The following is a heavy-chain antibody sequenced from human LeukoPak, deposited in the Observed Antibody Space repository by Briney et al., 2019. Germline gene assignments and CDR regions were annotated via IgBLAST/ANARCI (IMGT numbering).Heavy chain of an antibody. CDR2: IIPIFGTA. J-gene: IGHJ6*02. CDR1: GGTFISYA. V-gene: IGHV1-69*13. Sequence: GASVKVSCKASGGTFISYAISWVRQAPGQGLEWMGGIIPIFGTANYAQKFQGRVTITADESTSTAYMELSSLRSEDTAVHYCARDQGEVVPAALYYYGMDVWGQGTTVTVSS. D-gene: IGHD2-2*01. CDR3: ARDQGEVVPAALYYYGMDV.